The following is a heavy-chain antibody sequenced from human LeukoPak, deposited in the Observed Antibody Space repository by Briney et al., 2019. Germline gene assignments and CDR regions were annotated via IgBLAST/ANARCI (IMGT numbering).Heavy chain of an antibody. D-gene: IGHD1-20*01. V-gene: IGHV3-23*01. CDR2: ISGSGGST. Sequence: GGSLRLSCAASGFTFSSYAMSWVRQAPGKGLEWVSAISGSGGSTYYADSVKGRFTISRDNSKNTLYLQMNSLRAEDTAVYYCAKDYSRGGAYNWRYFDYWGQGTLVPVSS. J-gene: IGHJ4*02. CDR1: GFTFSSYA. CDR3: AKDYSRGGAYNWRYFDY.